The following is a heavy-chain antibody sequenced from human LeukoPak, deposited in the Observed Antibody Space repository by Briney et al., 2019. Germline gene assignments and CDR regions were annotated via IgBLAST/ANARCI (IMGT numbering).Heavy chain of an antibody. D-gene: IGHD3-16*02. CDR3: AREYDYVWGSYRYNWFDP. Sequence: VASVKVSCKLSGGTFSSYAISWVPQAPGQGLEWMGGIIPIFGTANYAQKFQGRVTITADESTSTAYMELSSLRSEDTAVYYCAREYDYVWGSYRYNWFDPWGQGTLVTVSS. V-gene: IGHV1-69*13. CDR1: GGTFSSYA. CDR2: IIPIFGTA. J-gene: IGHJ5*02.